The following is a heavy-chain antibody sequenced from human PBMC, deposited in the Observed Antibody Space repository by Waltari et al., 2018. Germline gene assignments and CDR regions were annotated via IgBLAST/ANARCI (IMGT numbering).Heavy chain of an antibody. J-gene: IGHJ4*02. Sequence: QVQLQESGPGLVKPSETLSLTCTVSGGSISSYYWSWIRQPAGKGLEWIGRIYTSGSTQYNPSLESRVAMSVDTSKNQFSLKLSSVTAADTAVDYGARFYAVAGLDYWGQGTLVTVSS. CDR3: ARFYAVAGLDY. V-gene: IGHV4-4*07. D-gene: IGHD6-19*01. CDR2: IYTSGST. CDR1: GGSISSYY.